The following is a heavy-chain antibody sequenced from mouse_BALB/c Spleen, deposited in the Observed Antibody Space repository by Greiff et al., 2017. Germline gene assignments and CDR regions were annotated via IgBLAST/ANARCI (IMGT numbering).Heavy chain of an antibody. D-gene: IGHD2-1*01. CDR2: ISSGSSTI. V-gene: IGHV5-17*02. J-gene: IGHJ3*01. CDR1: GFTFSSFG. CDR3: ARDRNYWFAY. Sequence: DVKLVESGGGLVQPGGSRKLSCAASGFTFSSFGMHWVRQAPEKGLEWVAYISSGSSTIYYADTVKGRFTISRDNPKNTLFLQMTSLRSEDTAMYYCARDRNYWFAYWGQGTLVTVSA.